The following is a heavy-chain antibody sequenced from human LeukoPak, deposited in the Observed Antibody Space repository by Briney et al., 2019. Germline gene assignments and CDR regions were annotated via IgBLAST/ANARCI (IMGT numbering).Heavy chain of an antibody. J-gene: IGHJ3*02. Sequence: SETLSLSCTVSGGSISSYYWSWIRQPAGKGLEWIGRIYTSGSTNYNPSLKSRVTISVDKSKNQFSLKLSSVTAADTAVYYCAIKYSSSWSHDAFDIWGQGTMVTVSS. CDR3: AIKYSSSWSHDAFDI. V-gene: IGHV4-4*07. D-gene: IGHD6-13*01. CDR2: IYTSGST. CDR1: GGSISSYY.